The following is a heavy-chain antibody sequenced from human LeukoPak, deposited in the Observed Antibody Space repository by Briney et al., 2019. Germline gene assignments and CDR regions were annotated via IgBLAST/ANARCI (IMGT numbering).Heavy chain of an antibody. CDR2: FYNSGST. CDR1: GGSISSSSYR. Sequence: SETLSLTCIVSGGSISSSSYRWGWIRQPPGQGLEWIVRFYNSGSTSYNPALKRRVTISVDTYKNQFSLKLNSVSAADTAVYYCARHRYFGGNFADYSGQRVLVTVSS. V-gene: IGHV4-39*01. D-gene: IGHD4-23*01. CDR3: ARHRYFGGNFADY. J-gene: IGHJ4*02.